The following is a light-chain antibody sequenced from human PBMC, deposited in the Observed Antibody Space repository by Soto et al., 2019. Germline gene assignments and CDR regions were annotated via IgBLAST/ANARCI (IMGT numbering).Light chain of an antibody. J-gene: IGKJ3*01. V-gene: IGKV3-20*01. CDR3: QQFGCSPGFT. CDR2: GAS. CDR1: QSINSRY. Sequence: EIVLTQSPGTLSLSPGERATLSCRASQSINSRYLAWYQQKPGQAPRLLIYGASSRATGIPDRLSGSGSGTDFTLTISRLEPEDFAVYYCQQFGCSPGFTFRPGTKVDIK.